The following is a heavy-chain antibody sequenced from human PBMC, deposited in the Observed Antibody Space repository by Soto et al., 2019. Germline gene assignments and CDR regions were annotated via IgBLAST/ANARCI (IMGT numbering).Heavy chain of an antibody. CDR3: ARSGDNYNLLDY. CDR2: SSDSGTFT. V-gene: IGHV3-11*06. CDR1: GFTFSDYY. D-gene: IGHD1-1*01. J-gene: IGHJ4*02. Sequence: PVGSLRLSCAASGFTFSDYYMSWIRQAPGKGLEWLSYSSDSGTFTRYADSVKGRFSISRDNAKNSLYLQINSLGGGDTAMYYCARSGDNYNLLDYGAQEPRFPVS.